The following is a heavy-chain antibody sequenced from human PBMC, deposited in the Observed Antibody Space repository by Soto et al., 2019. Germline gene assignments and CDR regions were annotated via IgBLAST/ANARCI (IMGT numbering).Heavy chain of an antibody. D-gene: IGHD2-2*01. CDR2: INPQTGGT. J-gene: IGHJ6*02. CDR3: ARERYQVISDGMDV. CDR1: GYRFTGYY. Sequence: VPVKVYCKTSGYRFTGYYIHWVSEAHGQGLEWMGWINPQTGGTSYAQKFQGRVTLSRDTSINTAYLELSRLTFDDAAVYFCARERYQVISDGMDVWGQGTTVTVSS. V-gene: IGHV1-2*02.